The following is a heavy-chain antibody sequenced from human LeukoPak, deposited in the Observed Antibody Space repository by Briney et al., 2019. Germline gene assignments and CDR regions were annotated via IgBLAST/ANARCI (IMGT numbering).Heavy chain of an antibody. CDR1: GFTFSDFY. CDR3: ARGGYILTTNWFDP. Sequence: GGSLRLSCAASGFTFSDFYMTWIRQAPGKGLEWVSYISGSAGTIYYADSVKGRFTISSDNAKNSLYLQMNSLRAEDTAMYYCARGGYILTTNWFDPWGQGTLVTVSS. CDR2: ISGSAGTI. J-gene: IGHJ5*02. D-gene: IGHD3-9*01. V-gene: IGHV3-11*01.